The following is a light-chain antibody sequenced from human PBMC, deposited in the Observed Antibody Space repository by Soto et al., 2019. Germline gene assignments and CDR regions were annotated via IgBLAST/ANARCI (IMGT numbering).Light chain of an antibody. J-gene: IGKJ5*01. V-gene: IGKV2D-29*01. CDR1: QSLLHIDGKTY. CDR3: VQSTQLPSIT. Sequence: DIVMTPTPLSLSVTPGQPASISCKSSQSLLHIDGKTYLYWYLQKSGQPPQLLNSEVSNRFSGVPDRFSGSGSGTDFTLKISRVEAEDVGVYYCVQSTQLPSITFGQGTRLEIK. CDR2: EVS.